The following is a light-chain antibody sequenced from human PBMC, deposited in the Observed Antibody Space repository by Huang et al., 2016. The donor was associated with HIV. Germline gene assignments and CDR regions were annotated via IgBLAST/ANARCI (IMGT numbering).Light chain of an antibody. Sequence: EMVMTQSPATLSVSPVERATLSCRASQSVETNVAWYQHKPGQAPRLLIHGASTRATGIPARFSGSGSGTEFTLTISTLQSEDFAFYYCQQYNNWPPNTFGPGTKLEIK. CDR3: QQYNNWPPNT. V-gene: IGKV3-15*01. CDR1: QSVETN. CDR2: GAS. J-gene: IGKJ2*01.